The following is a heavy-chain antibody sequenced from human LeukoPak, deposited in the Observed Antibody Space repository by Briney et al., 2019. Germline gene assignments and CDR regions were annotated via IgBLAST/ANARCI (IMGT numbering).Heavy chain of an antibody. CDR2: INSDGTTT. J-gene: IGHJ4*02. D-gene: IGHD4-17*01. Sequence: GGSLRLSCAASGFTFSTYWMHWVREGPGKGLVWVSRINSDGTTTNYADSVKGRFTISRDNAKNTLYLQMNSLRAEDTAVYYCASDRVTTEYWGQGTLVTVSS. CDR3: ASDRVTTEY. V-gene: IGHV3-74*01. CDR1: GFTFSTYW.